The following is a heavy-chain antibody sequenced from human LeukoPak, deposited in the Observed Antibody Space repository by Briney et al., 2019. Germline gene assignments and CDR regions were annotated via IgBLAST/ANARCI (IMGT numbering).Heavy chain of an antibody. CDR3: ARGLWSAHRREYYFDS. V-gene: IGHV1-3*01. Sequence: ASVKVSCKASGYTFTNYAVNWLRQAPGQRLEWMGWINAGNGDTKFSQNYQARVTITRDASASTAYMELSSLTSEVTAVYFCARGLWSAHRREYYFDSWGQGTLVTVSS. CDR1: GYTFTNYA. D-gene: IGHD3-3*01. CDR2: INAGNGDT. J-gene: IGHJ4*02.